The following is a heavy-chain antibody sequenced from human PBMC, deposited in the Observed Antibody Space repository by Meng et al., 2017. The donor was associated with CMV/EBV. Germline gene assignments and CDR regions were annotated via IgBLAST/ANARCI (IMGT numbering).Heavy chain of an antibody. CDR3: ARDMDYGMDI. V-gene: IGHV1-18*01. J-gene: IGHJ6*02. D-gene: IGHD2-2*03. Sequence: ASVKVSCTASGYTFTSYGISWVRQAPGQGLEWMGWINVHDNYRNYAQQFQGRVTLTTDTSTTTAYLELETLRSDDTAVYYCARDMDYGMDIWGQGTTVTVSS. CDR1: GYTFTSYG. CDR2: INVHDNYR.